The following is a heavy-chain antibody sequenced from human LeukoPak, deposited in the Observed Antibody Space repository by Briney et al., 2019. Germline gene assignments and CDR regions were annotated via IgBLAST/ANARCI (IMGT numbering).Heavy chain of an antibody. Sequence: TGGSLRLSCAASGFTFSNYAMSWVRQAPGKGLEWVSAISGSGGSTYYADSVKGRFTISRDNSKNTLYLQMNSLRAEDTAVYYCAKGREYSSSSDFDYWGQGTLVTVSS. CDR1: GFTFSNYA. D-gene: IGHD6-6*01. CDR2: ISGSGGST. V-gene: IGHV3-23*01. CDR3: AKGREYSSSSDFDY. J-gene: IGHJ4*02.